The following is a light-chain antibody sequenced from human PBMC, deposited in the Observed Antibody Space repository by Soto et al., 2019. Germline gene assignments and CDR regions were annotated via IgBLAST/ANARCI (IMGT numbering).Light chain of an antibody. CDR1: QSLLHDDGQTD. J-gene: IGKJ2*02. Sequence: DVVLTQIPLSSAVTVGQSASISCRSSQSLLHDDGQTDLSWFHQRPGQPPRLLIHRVSNRFSGVPDRISGSGAGTDFTLKISRVEAEDVGVYYWMQSTHYRPWTFGQGTKLEIK. CDR2: RVS. CDR3: MQSTHYRPWT. V-gene: IGKV2-24*01.